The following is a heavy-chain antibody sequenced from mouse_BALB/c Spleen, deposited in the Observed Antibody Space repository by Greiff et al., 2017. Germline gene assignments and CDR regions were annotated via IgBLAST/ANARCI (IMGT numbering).Heavy chain of an antibody. CDR3: ARGGFITTVVAPFDY. J-gene: IGHJ2*01. Sequence: DVKLQESGGGLVKPGGSLKLSCAASGFTFSSYAMSWVRQTPEKRLEWVASISSGGSTYYPDSVKGRFTISRDNARNILYLQMSSLRSEDTAMYYCARGGFITTVVAPFDYWGQGTTLTVSS. V-gene: IGHV5-6-5*01. CDR1: GFTFSSYA. CDR2: ISSGGST. D-gene: IGHD1-1*01.